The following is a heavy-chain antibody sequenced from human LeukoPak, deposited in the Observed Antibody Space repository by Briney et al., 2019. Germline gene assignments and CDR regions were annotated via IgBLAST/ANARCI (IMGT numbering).Heavy chain of an antibody. Sequence: GGSLRLSCAASGFTFSSYEMNWVRQAPGKGLEWISYISGSSTTTYYADSVKGRFTISRDSAKNSLYLQMNSLRDDDSAVYYCASQVRAGGGMDVWGQGTTVTVSS. CDR2: ISGSSTTT. D-gene: IGHD1-26*01. J-gene: IGHJ6*02. V-gene: IGHV3-48*02. CDR3: ASQVRAGGGMDV. CDR1: GFTFSSYE.